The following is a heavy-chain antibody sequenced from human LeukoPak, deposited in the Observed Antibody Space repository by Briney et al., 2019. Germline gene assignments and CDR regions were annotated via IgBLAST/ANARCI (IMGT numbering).Heavy chain of an antibody. CDR2: INHSGST. V-gene: IGHV4-34*01. CDR1: GGSFSGYY. D-gene: IGHD5-18*01. CDR3: ARGRRLWSVYYYFDY. J-gene: IGHJ4*02. Sequence: SETLSLTCAVYGGSFSGYYWSWIRQPPGKGLEWIGEINHSGSTNYNPSLKSRVTISVDTSKNQFSLKLSSVTAADTAVYYCARGRRLWSVYYYFDYWGQGTLVTVSS.